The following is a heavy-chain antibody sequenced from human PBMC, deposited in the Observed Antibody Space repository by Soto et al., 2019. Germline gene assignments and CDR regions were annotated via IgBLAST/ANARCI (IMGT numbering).Heavy chain of an antibody. Sequence: EVQLVETGGDLIQPGGSLRLSCAASGFSVSINYMSWVRQAPGKGLEWVTIINADGSSYYADSVKGRFTISRDNSKNTVDLQMNSLRAEATAVYYCASIAVAEGFDPWGQGTLVTVSS. D-gene: IGHD6-19*01. CDR3: ASIAVAEGFDP. V-gene: IGHV3-53*02. J-gene: IGHJ5*02. CDR1: GFSVSINY. CDR2: INADGSS.